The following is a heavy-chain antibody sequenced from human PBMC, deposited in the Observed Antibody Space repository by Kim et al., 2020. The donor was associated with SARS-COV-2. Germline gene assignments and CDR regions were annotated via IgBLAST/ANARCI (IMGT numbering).Heavy chain of an antibody. Sequence: GESLKISCKGSGYSFTSYWIGSVRQMPGKGLEWMGIIYPGDSDTRYSPSFQGQVTISADKSISTAYLQWSSLKASDTAMYYCARQIVVVPAATYDPFDYWGQGTLVTVSS. D-gene: IGHD2-2*01. J-gene: IGHJ4*02. V-gene: IGHV5-51*01. CDR3: ARQIVVVPAATYDPFDY. CDR1: GYSFTSYW. CDR2: IYPGDSDT.